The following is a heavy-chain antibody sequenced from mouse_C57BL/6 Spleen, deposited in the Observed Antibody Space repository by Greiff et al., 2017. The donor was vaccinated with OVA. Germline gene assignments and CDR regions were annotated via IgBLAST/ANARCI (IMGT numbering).Heavy chain of an antibody. J-gene: IGHJ4*01. CDR3: ARLDDGYYRAMDY. V-gene: IGHV1-82*01. CDR2: IYPGDGDT. CDR1: GYAFSSSW. D-gene: IGHD2-3*01. Sequence: VQLVESGPELVKPGASVKISCKASGYAFSSSWMNWVKQRPGKGLEWIGRIYPGDGDTNYNGKFKGKATLTADKSSSTAYMQLSSLTSEDSAVYFCARLDDGYYRAMDYWGQGTSVTVSS.